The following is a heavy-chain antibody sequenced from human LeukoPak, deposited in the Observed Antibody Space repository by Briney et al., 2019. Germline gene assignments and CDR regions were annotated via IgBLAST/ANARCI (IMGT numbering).Heavy chain of an antibody. V-gene: IGHV1-69*05. J-gene: IGHJ4*02. CDR1: GGTFSSYA. D-gene: IGHD3-22*01. Sequence: ASVKVFCKASGGTFSSYAISWVRQAPGQGLEWMGRIIPIFGTANYAQKFQGRVTITTDESTSTAYMELSSLRSEDTAVYYCAREGASITMIVVVSYFDYWGQGTLVTVSS. CDR3: AREGASITMIVVVSYFDY. CDR2: IIPIFGTA.